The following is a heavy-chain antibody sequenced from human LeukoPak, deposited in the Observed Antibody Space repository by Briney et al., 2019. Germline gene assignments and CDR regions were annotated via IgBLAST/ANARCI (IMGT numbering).Heavy chain of an antibody. CDR2: IYYSGST. CDR1: GGSISSYY. D-gene: IGHD2-21*02. V-gene: IGHV4-59*01. J-gene: IGHJ4*02. Sequence: SETLSLTCTVSGGSISSYYWSWIRQPPGKGLEWIGYIYYSGSTNYNPSLKSRVTISVDTSKNQFSLKLSSVTAADTAVYYCARDKSCGGDCYSEFDYWGQGTLGTVSS. CDR3: ARDKSCGGDCYSEFDY.